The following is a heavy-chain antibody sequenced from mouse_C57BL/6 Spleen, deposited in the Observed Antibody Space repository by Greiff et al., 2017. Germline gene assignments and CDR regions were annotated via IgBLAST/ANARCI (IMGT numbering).Heavy chain of an antibody. D-gene: IGHD1-1*01. CDR3: ARGGTTVVEYFDY. CDR1: GYAFSSSW. CDR2: IYPGDGDT. J-gene: IGHJ2*01. Sequence: QVQLQQSGPELVKPGASVKISCKASGYAFSSSWMNWVKQRPGKGLEWIGRIYPGDGDTNYNGKFKGKATLTADKSSSTAYMHLSSLTSEDSAVYFCARGGTTVVEYFDYWGQGTTLTVSS. V-gene: IGHV1-82*01.